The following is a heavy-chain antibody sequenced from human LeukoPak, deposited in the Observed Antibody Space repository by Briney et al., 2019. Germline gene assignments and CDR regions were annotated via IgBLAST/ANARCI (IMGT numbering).Heavy chain of an antibody. CDR1: GGSISSYY. CDR2: IYYSGST. J-gene: IGHJ3*02. V-gene: IGHV4-59*01. CDR3: AGFRPLDAFDI. Sequence: NASETLSLTCTVSGGSISSYYWSWIRQPPGKGLEWIGYIYYSGSTNYNPSLKSRVTISVDTSKNQFSLKLSSVTAADTAVYYCAGFRPLDAFDIWGQGTMVTVSS.